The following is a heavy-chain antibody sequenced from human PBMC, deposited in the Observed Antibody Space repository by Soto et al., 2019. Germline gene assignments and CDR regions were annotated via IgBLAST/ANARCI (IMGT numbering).Heavy chain of an antibody. CDR3: ASPGQGGQRYGIDY. D-gene: IGHD1-1*01. CDR1: GFTFSSYA. J-gene: IGHJ4*02. Sequence: GGSLRLSCAASGFTFSSYAMSWVRQAPGKGLEWVSAISGSGGSTYYADSVKGRFTISRDNSKNTLYLQMNSLRAEDTAVYYCASPGQGGQRYGIDYWGQGTLVTVSS. V-gene: IGHV3-23*01. CDR2: ISGSGGST.